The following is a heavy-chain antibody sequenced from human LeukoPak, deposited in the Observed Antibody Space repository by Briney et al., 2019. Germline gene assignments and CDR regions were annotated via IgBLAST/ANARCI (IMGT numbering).Heavy chain of an antibody. D-gene: IGHD3-10*01. J-gene: IGHJ4*02. CDR3: ARAPDYYGSGSSWGFDY. Sequence: SETLSLTCAVYGGSFSGYYWSWIRQPPGKGLEWIGEINHSGSTNYNPSLKSRVTISVDTSKNQFSLKLSSVTAADTAVYYCARAPDYYGSGSSWGFDYWGQGTLVTVSS. CDR1: GGSFSGYY. CDR2: INHSGST. V-gene: IGHV4-34*01.